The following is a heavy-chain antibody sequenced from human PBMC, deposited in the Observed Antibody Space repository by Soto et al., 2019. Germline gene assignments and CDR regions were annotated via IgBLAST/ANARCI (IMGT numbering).Heavy chain of an antibody. CDR2: MNPNSGNT. D-gene: IGHD3-9*01. Sequence: ASVKVSCKASGYTFTSYDINWVRQATGQGLEWMGWMNPNSGNTGYAQKFQGRVTMTRNTSISTAYMELSSLRSEDTAVYYYAREYYDILTGYYVPSGMDVWGQGTTVTVFS. CDR1: GYTFTSYD. CDR3: AREYYDILTGYYVPSGMDV. V-gene: IGHV1-8*01. J-gene: IGHJ6*02.